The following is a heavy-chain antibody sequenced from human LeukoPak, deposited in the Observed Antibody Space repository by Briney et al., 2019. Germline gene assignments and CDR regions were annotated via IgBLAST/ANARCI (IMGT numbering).Heavy chain of an antibody. CDR3: GKTTVGYSSGQKPAWPVDY. Sequence: GVCLRLSCEASGFTFGSHSMYGVRQTPGKGLEWGAGIFGIGGSPHYADPVKGRFTISRDNSRNTVYLQINSLRAEDTAVYYCGKTTVGYSSGQKPAWPVDYWGQGTLVTVSS. CDR2: IFGIGGSP. J-gene: IGHJ4*02. V-gene: IGHV3-23*01. D-gene: IGHD5-18*01. CDR1: GFTFGSHS.